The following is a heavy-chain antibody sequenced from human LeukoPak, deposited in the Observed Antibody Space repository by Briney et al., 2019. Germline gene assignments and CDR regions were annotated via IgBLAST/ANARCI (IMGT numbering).Heavy chain of an antibody. CDR1: GYTFTSYG. D-gene: IGHD1-26*01. CDR3: ARKIVGVWFDP. V-gene: IGHV1-18*01. J-gene: IGHJ5*02. CDR2: ISGYNGHT. Sequence: ASVKVSCKASGYTFTSYGITWVRQAPGQGLEWMGWISGYNGHTDYAQKLQGRVTMTTDTSTSTAYMELRSLTSDDTAVYYCARKIVGVWFDPWGQGTLVTVSS.